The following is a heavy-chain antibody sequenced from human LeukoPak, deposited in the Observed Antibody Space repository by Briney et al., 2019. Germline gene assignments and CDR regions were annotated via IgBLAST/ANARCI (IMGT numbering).Heavy chain of an antibody. Sequence: GGSLRPSCAVSGFTFSGYSMAWVRQAPGKGLEWVSSISSSSSYIYYADSVKGRFTISRDNAKNSLYLQMNSLRAEDTAVYYCARDRGTGNYYYYGMDVWGQGTTVTVSS. CDR3: ARDRGTGNYYYYGMDV. J-gene: IGHJ6*02. V-gene: IGHV3-21*01. CDR2: ISSSSSYI. CDR1: GFTFSGYS. D-gene: IGHD1-1*01.